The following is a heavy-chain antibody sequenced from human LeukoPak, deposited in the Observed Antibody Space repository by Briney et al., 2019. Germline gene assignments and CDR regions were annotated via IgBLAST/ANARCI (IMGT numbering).Heavy chain of an antibody. J-gene: IGHJ6*02. CDR2: IYYSGST. Sequence: SETLSLTCSVSGGSISRYYWSWIRQPPGKGLEWIGYIYYSGSTNYNPSLKSRVTISVDTSKNQFSLKLSSVTAADTAVYYCARHPRYYYYYGMGVWGQGTTVTVSS. V-gene: IGHV4-59*08. CDR3: ARHPRYYYYYGMGV. CDR1: GGSISRYY.